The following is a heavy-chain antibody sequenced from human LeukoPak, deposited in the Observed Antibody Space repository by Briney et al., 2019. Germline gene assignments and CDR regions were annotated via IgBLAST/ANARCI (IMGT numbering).Heavy chain of an antibody. J-gene: IGHJ4*02. CDR1: GFIFSTYD. CDR3: AKVTVTAGGDY. D-gene: IGHD4-17*01. CDR2: LRAGGPYGTEK. V-gene: IGHV3-30*02. Sequence: PGGSLRLSCAASGFIFSTYDMHWVRQAPGKGLEWVTFLRAGGPYGTEKFYADSVKGRFTISTDNSKNTLYLQMNSLRAEDTAVYYCAKVTVTAGGDYWGQGTLVTVSS.